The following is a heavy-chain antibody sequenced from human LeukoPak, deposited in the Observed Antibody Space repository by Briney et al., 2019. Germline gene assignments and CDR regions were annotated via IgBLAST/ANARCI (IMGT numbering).Heavy chain of an antibody. CDR3: ARDSSQGGSYFDY. CDR2: ISAYNGNT. V-gene: IGHV1-18*04. J-gene: IGHJ4*02. CDR1: GYTFTGYY. D-gene: IGHD2-2*01. Sequence: ASVKVSCKASGYTFTGYYMHWVRQAPGQGLEWMGWISAYNGNTNYAQKLQDRVTMTTDTSTSTAYMELRSLRSDDTAVYYCARDSSQGGSYFDYWGQGTLVTVSS.